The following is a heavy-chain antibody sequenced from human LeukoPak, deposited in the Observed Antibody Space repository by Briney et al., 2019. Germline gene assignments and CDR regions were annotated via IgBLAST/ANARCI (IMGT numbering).Heavy chain of an antibody. Sequence: GASVKVSCKASGYTFTSYGISWVRQAPGQGLEWMGWISAYNGNTNYAQKLQGRVTMTTDTSTGTAYMELRSLRSDDTAVYYCARDHDILTGPRDYYYYGMDVWGQGTTVTVSS. J-gene: IGHJ6*02. V-gene: IGHV1-18*01. CDR2: ISAYNGNT. CDR1: GYTFTSYG. D-gene: IGHD3-9*01. CDR3: ARDHDILTGPRDYYYYGMDV.